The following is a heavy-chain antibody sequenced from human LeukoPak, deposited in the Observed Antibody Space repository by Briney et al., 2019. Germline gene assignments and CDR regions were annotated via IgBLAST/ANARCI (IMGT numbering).Heavy chain of an antibody. Sequence: PSETLSLTCTVSGGSISSYYWSWIRQPPGKGLEWIGYISYSGSTNYNPSLKSRVTISLDMSKNQFSLRLTSVTAADTAVYYCARLYYGLDYWGPGTLVTVSS. J-gene: IGHJ4*02. D-gene: IGHD3-10*01. V-gene: IGHV4-59*08. CDR1: GGSISSYY. CDR3: ARLYYGLDY. CDR2: ISYSGST.